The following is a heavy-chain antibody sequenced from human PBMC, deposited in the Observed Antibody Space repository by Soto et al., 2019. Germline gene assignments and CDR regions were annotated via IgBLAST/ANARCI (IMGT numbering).Heavy chain of an antibody. CDR2: IKQDGSEK. D-gene: IGHD2-15*01. J-gene: IGHJ5*02. CDR1: GFTFSSYW. V-gene: IGHV3-7*01. CDR3: AIARPIGP. Sequence: EVQLVESGGGLVQPWGSLRLSCAASGFTFSSYWMSWVRQAPGKGLEWVANIKQDGSEKNYVDSVKGRFTISRDNAKNSLYLQMNSLRADDAAVYTGAIARPIGPWGPGTLVTVSS.